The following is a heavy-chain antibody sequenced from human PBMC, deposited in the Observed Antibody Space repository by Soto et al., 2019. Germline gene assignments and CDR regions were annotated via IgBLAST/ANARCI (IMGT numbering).Heavy chain of an antibody. CDR3: ARGEGDYVWGSYRTYNWFDP. V-gene: IGHV3-48*02. J-gene: IGHJ5*02. Sequence: EVQLVESGGGLVQPGGSLRLSCAASGFTFSSYSMNWVRQAPGKGLEWVSYISSSSSTIYYADSVKGRFTISRDNAKNSLYLQMNCLRDEDTAVYYGARGEGDYVWGSYRTYNWFDPWGQGTLVTVSS. CDR1: GFTFSSYS. CDR2: ISSSSSTI. D-gene: IGHD3-16*02.